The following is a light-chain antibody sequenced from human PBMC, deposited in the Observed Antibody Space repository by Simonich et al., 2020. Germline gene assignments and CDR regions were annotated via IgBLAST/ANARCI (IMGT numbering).Light chain of an antibody. CDR1: QSLVHSDGNTY. Sequence: DVVMTQSPLSLPVTLGQPASISCRSSQSLVHSDGNTYLNWFQQRPGQSPRRLIYKVSNRDSGVPDRFSGSGSGTDFTLKISRVEAEDVGVYYCMQGTHWPPFTFGPGKKVDIK. J-gene: IGKJ3*01. CDR3: MQGTHWPPFT. CDR2: KVS. V-gene: IGKV2-30*02.